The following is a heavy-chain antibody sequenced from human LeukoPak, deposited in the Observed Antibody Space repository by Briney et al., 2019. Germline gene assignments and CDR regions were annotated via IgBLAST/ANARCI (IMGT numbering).Heavy chain of an antibody. J-gene: IGHJ4*02. CDR1: GFTVSSNY. Sequence: GGSLRLSCAASGFTVSSNYMSWVRQAPGKGLEWVSVIYSGGSTYYADSVKGRFTISRDNSKNTLYLQMNSLRAEDTAVYYCASSSYYDSSGYSTKGFDYWGQGTLVTVSS. V-gene: IGHV3-66*02. CDR2: IYSGGST. CDR3: ASSSYYDSSGYSTKGFDY. D-gene: IGHD3-22*01.